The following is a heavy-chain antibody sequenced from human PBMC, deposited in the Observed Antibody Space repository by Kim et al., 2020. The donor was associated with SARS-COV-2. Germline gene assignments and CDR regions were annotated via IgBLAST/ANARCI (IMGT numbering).Heavy chain of an antibody. CDR2: IRSKAYGGTT. Sequence: GGSLRLSCTASGFTFGDYAMSWVRQAPGKGLEWVGFIRSKAYGGTTEYAASVKGRFTISRDDSKSIAYLQMNSLKTEDTAVYYCTRVAWMRGVGGKSMDVWGQGTTVTVSS. J-gene: IGHJ6*02. CDR3: TRVAWMRGVGGKSMDV. CDR1: GFTFGDYA. D-gene: IGHD1-26*01. V-gene: IGHV3-49*04.